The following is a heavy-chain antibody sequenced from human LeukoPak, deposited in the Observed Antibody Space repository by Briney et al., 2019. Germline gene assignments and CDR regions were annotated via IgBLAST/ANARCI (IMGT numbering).Heavy chain of an antibody. V-gene: IGHV4-34*01. CDR1: GGSFSGYY. CDR2: INHSGST. CDR3: ASSKPYYYYYYMDV. J-gene: IGHJ6*03. Sequence: PSETLSLTCAVYGGSFSGYYWSWIRQPPGKGLEWIGEINHSGSTNYNPSLKSRVTISVDTSKNQFSLKLSSVTAADTAVYYCASSKPYYYYYYMDVWGKGTTVTVSS. D-gene: IGHD2/OR15-2a*01.